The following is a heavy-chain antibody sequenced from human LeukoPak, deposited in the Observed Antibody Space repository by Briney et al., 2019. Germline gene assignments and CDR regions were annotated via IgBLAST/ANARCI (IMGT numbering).Heavy chain of an antibody. J-gene: IGHJ5*02. Sequence: ASVKVSCKASGYAFTGYYMHWVRQAPGQGLEWMGWINPNSGGTNYAQKFQGRVTMPRDTSISTAYMELSRLRSDDTAVYYCARDHSLDFWSSYSNGNWFDPWGQGTLVTVST. D-gene: IGHD3-3*01. CDR3: ARDHSLDFWSSYSNGNWFDP. V-gene: IGHV1-2*02. CDR2: INPNSGGT. CDR1: GYAFTGYY.